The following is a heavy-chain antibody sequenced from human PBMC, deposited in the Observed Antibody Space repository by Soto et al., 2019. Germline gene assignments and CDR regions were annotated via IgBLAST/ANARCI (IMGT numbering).Heavy chain of an antibody. Sequence: QITLKESGPTLVKPTQTLTLTCTFSGFSLSTSGVGVGWIRQPPGKALEWLALIYWDDDKRYSPSLKSRLTITKDTSKNKVVLTMTNMDAVYTATYYCAHSSTYYDILTGYPSFDYWGQGTLVTVSS. CDR1: GFSLSTSGVG. CDR3: AHSSTYYDILTGYPSFDY. D-gene: IGHD3-9*01. CDR2: IYWDDDK. J-gene: IGHJ4*02. V-gene: IGHV2-5*02.